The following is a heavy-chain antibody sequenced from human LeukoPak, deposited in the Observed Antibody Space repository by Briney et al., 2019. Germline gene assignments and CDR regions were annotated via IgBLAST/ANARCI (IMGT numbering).Heavy chain of an antibody. J-gene: IGHJ6*04. CDR1: GFTFSNYN. CDR3: ARDTLGQLLYYYYYGMDV. D-gene: IGHD2-2*02. V-gene: IGHV3-21*01. CDR2: IGSSSTYI. Sequence: PGGSLRLSCAASGFTFSNYNMNWVRQAPGKGLEWVSSIGSSSTYIYYADSVKGRFTISRDNAKNPLYLQMNSLRAEDTAVYYCARDTLGQLLYYYYYGMDVWGKGTTVTVSS.